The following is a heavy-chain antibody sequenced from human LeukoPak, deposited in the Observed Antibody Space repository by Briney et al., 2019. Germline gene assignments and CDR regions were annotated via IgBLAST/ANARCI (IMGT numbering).Heavy chain of an antibody. CDR1: AFTFGSYG. CDR2: IYYDGSNK. Sequence: GGSLRLSCAASAFTFGSYGMHWVRPAPGKGLDWVAMIYYDGSNKKYADSVNGRFTISRDNSKNTVYLQMNSLRVEEKAVYFCVRMGGDNGGKTLENWGQGTLLIVSS. J-gene: IGHJ4*02. V-gene: IGHV3-33*01. D-gene: IGHD4-23*01. CDR3: VRMGGDNGGKTLEN.